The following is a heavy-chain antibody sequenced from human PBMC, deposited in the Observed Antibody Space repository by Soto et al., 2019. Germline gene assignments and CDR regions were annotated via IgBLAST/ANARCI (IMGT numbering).Heavy chain of an antibody. J-gene: IGHJ4*02. V-gene: IGHV1-69*13. Sequence: SVKVSCKASGGTFSSYAISWVRQAPGQGLEWMGGIIPIFGTANYAQKFQGRVTITADESTSTAYMELSSLRSEDTAVYYCARSGYCSSTSCYRRPLDYWGQGTLVTVSS. CDR2: IIPIFGTA. D-gene: IGHD2-2*01. CDR3: ARSGYCSSTSCYRRPLDY. CDR1: GGTFSSYA.